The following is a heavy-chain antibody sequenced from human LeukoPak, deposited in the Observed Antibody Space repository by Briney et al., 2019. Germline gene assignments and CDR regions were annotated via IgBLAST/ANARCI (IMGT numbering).Heavy chain of an antibody. CDR1: GGSISSGGYY. V-gene: IGHV4-31*09. CDR2: IYYSGST. Sequence: SETLSLTCTVSGGSISSGGYYWSWIRQHPGKGLEWIGYIYYSGSTNYNPSLKSRVTISVDKSKNQFSLKLSSVTAADTAVYYCVKVVVVPAAMGYYYYYGMDVWGQGTTVTVSS. D-gene: IGHD2-2*01. CDR3: VKVVVVPAAMGYYYYYGMDV. J-gene: IGHJ6*02.